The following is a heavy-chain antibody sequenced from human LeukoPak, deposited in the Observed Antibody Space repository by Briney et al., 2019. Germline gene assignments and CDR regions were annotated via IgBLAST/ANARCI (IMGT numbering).Heavy chain of an antibody. Sequence: SETLSLTCTVSGGSISSYYWSWIRQPPGKGLEWIGYIYYSGSTNYNPSLKSRVTISVDTSKNRFSLKLSSVTAADTAVYYCASHHSGSYYLDYFDYWGQGTLVTVSS. D-gene: IGHD1-26*01. CDR2: IYYSGST. CDR3: ASHHSGSYYLDYFDY. J-gene: IGHJ4*02. CDR1: GGSISSYY. V-gene: IGHV4-59*08.